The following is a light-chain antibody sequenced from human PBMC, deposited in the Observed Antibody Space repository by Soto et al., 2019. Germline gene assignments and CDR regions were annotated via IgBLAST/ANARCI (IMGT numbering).Light chain of an antibody. V-gene: IGKV3-20*01. Sequence: EIVLTQSPGTLSLSPGERATLSCRASQSISSSYLAWYQQKPGQAPRLLIYAASSRATGIPDRFSGSGSGXXXXXXXXRXXPEDFAVYYCQQYGSSSYTFGQGTQLEIK. CDR3: QQYGSSSYT. J-gene: IGKJ2*01. CDR1: QSISSSY. CDR2: AAS.